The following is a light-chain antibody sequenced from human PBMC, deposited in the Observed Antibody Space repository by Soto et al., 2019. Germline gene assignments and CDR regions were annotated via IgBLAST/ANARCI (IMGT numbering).Light chain of an antibody. Sequence: QSVLTQPASVSGSPGQSITISCTGTSNDIGANDHVSWYQHHPGQAPKILIYEAANRPSGVSHRFSGSKSGNTASLTISGLQAEDEADYFCTSYTSTSTLVFGGGTKLTVL. J-gene: IGLJ2*01. CDR1: SNDIGANDH. CDR3: TSYTSTSTLV. CDR2: EAA. V-gene: IGLV2-14*01.